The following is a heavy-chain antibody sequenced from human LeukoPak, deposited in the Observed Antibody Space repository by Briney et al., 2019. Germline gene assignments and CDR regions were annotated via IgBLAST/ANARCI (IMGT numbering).Heavy chain of an antibody. V-gene: IGHV4-61*05. J-gene: IGHJ4*02. CDR1: GGSISSTNYY. Sequence: SETLSLTCTVSGGSISSTNYYWGWIRQPAGKGLEWIGRIYSTGSTNYSPSLKSRVTMSVDKSKNQFSLNLSSVTAADTAVYYCARGIADPYSFDSWGQGTLVTVSS. D-gene: IGHD6-13*01. CDR3: ARGIADPYSFDS. CDR2: IYSTGST.